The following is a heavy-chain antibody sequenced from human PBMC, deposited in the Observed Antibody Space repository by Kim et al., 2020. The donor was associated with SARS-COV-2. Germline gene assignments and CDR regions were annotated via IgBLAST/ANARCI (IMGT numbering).Heavy chain of an antibody. Sequence: AQRLQGRLTVTRDTSTSTVYMELSSLRSDDTAVYYCARDYITAAGKEDFDYWGQGTLVTISS. CDR3: ARDYITAAGKEDFDY. J-gene: IGHJ4*02. V-gene: IGHV1-46*01. D-gene: IGHD6-13*01.